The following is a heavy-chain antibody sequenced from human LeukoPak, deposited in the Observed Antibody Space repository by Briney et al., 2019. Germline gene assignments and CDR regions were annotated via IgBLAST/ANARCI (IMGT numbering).Heavy chain of an antibody. J-gene: IGHJ5*02. CDR3: ARDTRYCSGGSCPPNNWFDP. V-gene: IGHV3-33*01. CDR2: IWYDGSNK. D-gene: IGHD2-15*01. Sequence: PGRSLRLSCAASGFTFSSYGMHWVRQAPGKGLEWVAVIWYDGSNKYYADSVKGRFTISRDNSKNTLYLQMNSLRAEDTAVYYCARDTRYCSGGSCPPNNWFDPWGQGTLVTVSS. CDR1: GFTFSSYG.